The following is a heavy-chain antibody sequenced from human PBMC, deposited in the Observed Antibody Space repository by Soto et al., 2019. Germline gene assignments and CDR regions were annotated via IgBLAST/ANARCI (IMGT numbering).Heavy chain of an antibody. V-gene: IGHV4-31*03. CDR2: IYYSWST. CDR3: ARDVTDFWSGHEGMDV. J-gene: IGHJ6*02. D-gene: IGHD3-3*01. Sequence: SETLSLTCTVAAGSISKGGYYGIWFRQHPVQGLEWIGCIYYSWSTYYNPPLRGRVTISVDTSKNQFSLKLPSVTAADTAVYYCARDVTDFWSGHEGMDVWGQGTTVTVSS. CDR1: AGSISKGGYY.